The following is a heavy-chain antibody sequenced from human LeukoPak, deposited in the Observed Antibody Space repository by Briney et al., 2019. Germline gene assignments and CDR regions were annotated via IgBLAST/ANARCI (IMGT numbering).Heavy chain of an antibody. J-gene: IGHJ3*02. CDR2: ISYDGSNK. Sequence: GGSLRLSCAASGFTFSSYAMHWVRQAPGKGLEWVAVISYDGSNKYYADSVKGRFTISRDNSKNTLYLQMNSLRAEDTAVYYCARIRFLEWLGLDDAFDIWGQGTMVTVSS. CDR1: GFTFSSYA. V-gene: IGHV3-30*04. CDR3: ARIRFLEWLGLDDAFDI. D-gene: IGHD3-3*01.